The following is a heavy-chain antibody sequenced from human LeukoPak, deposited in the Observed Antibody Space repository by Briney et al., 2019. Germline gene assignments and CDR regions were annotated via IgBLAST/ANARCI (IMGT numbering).Heavy chain of an antibody. Sequence: SETLSLTCTVSGYSISSGYYWGWIRQPPGKGLEWIGSIYHSGSTYYNPSLKSRVTISVDTSKNQFSLKLSSVTAADTAVYYCARAVFDNWYQLLSAFDIWGQGTMVTVSS. CDR1: GYSISSGYY. J-gene: IGHJ3*02. CDR2: IYHSGST. D-gene: IGHD2-2*01. CDR3: ARAVFDNWYQLLSAFDI. V-gene: IGHV4-38-2*02.